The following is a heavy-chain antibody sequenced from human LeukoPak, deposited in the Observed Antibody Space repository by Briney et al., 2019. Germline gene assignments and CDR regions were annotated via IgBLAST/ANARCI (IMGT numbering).Heavy chain of an antibody. Sequence: SETLSLTCTVSGGSISSSSYYWGWIRQPPGKGLEWIGSIYYSGSTYYNPSLKSRVTISVDTSKNQFSLKLSSVTAADTAVYYCARGSDYDYIWGSYRHACFDYWGQGTLVTVSS. V-gene: IGHV4-39*01. CDR2: IYYSGST. D-gene: IGHD3-16*02. CDR3: ARGSDYDYIWGSYRHACFDY. J-gene: IGHJ4*02. CDR1: GGSISSSSYY.